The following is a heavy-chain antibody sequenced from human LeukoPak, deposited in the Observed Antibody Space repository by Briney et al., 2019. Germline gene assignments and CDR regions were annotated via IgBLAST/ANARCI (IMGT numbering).Heavy chain of an antibody. CDR2: IIPILGIA. D-gene: IGHD3-22*01. CDR3: ARFYDSSGYYSF. Sequence: SVKVSCKASGGTFSSYAISWVRQAPGQGLEWMGRIIPILGIANYAQKFQGRVTITADKSTSTAYMELSSLRSEDTAVYYCARFYDSSGYYSFWGQGTLVTVSS. V-gene: IGHV1-69*04. CDR1: GGTFSSYA. J-gene: IGHJ4*02.